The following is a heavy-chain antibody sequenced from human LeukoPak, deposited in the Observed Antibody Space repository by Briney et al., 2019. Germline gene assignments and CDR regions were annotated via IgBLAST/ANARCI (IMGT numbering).Heavy chain of an antibody. J-gene: IGHJ4*02. D-gene: IGHD7-27*01. CDR2: IYYSGNT. Sequence: PSETLSLTCTVSGDSINSSDYYWAWIRQPPGEGLEWIGTIYYSGNTYYKSSLKSRLTISVDSSKNQFSLKMISVTAADTGVYYCARHGNWDPFDYWGQGALVTVSS. CDR1: GDSINSSDYY. CDR3: ARHGNWDPFDY. V-gene: IGHV4-39*01.